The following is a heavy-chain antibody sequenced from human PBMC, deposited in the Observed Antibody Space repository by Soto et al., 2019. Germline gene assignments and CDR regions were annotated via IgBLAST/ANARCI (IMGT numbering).Heavy chain of an antibody. Sequence: QVQLVQSGAEVKKPGSSVKVSCKASGGTFSSYTISWVRQAPGQGLEWMGRIIPILGIANYEQKFQGRVTITADKSTSTAYMELSSLRSEDTAVYYCARVVGAAGDYYYYGMDVWGQGTTVTVSS. CDR3: ARVVGAAGDYYYYGMDV. V-gene: IGHV1-69*02. J-gene: IGHJ6*02. CDR2: IIPILGIA. CDR1: GGTFSSYT. D-gene: IGHD6-25*01.